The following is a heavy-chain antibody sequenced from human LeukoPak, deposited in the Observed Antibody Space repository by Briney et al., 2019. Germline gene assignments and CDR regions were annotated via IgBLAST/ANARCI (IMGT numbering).Heavy chain of an antibody. CDR3: AKRGAEVGASVAPGDY. CDR2: ISGSGSA. Sequence: GGSLRLSCAASGFTFSSYEMNWVRQAPGKGLEWVSGISGSGSAYYADSVKGRFSISRDKSKNTVYLQMDSLRAEDTAVYYCAKRGAEVGASVAPGDYWGQGTLLTVSS. V-gene: IGHV3-23*01. D-gene: IGHD1-26*01. J-gene: IGHJ4*02. CDR1: GFTFSSYE.